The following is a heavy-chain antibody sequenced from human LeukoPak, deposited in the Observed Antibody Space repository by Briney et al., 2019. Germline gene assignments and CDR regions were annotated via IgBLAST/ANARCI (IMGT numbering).Heavy chain of an antibody. V-gene: IGHV1-2*02. CDR1: GYTFTAYA. D-gene: IGHD5-24*01. CDR2: ITPSGGA. Sequence: GASVKVSCTSSGYTFTAYAMHWVRQAPGQGLECMGWITPSGGANYAQKFQGRVTMTRDTSISTAYMDLSRLTSDDTAVYYCARDRYGDGFAHFDYWGQGTLVTVSS. CDR3: ARDRYGDGFAHFDY. J-gene: IGHJ4*02.